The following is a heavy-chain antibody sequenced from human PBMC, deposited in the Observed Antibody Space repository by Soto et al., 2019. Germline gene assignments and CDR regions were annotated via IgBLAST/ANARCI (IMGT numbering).Heavy chain of an antibody. Sequence: GESLKISCKGSGYSFTSYWISWVRQMPGKGLEWMGRIDPSDSYTNYSPSFQGHVTISADKSISTAYLQWSSLKASDTAMYYCARRGTVTTYIYGMDVWGQGTTVTVSS. CDR1: GYSFTSYW. CDR2: IDPSDSYT. J-gene: IGHJ6*02. V-gene: IGHV5-10-1*01. CDR3: ARRGTVTTYIYGMDV. D-gene: IGHD4-4*01.